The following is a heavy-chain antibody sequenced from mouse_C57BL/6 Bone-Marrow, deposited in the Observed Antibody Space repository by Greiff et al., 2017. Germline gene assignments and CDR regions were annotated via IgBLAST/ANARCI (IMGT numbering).Heavy chain of an antibody. CDR1: GYSFTDYN. V-gene: IGHV1-39*01. CDR3: ARDYYIDY. CDR2: IYPGSGST. J-gene: IGHJ2*01. Sequence: VQLKESGPELVKPGASVKISCKASGYSFTDYNMNWVKQSNGKSLEWIGDIYPGSGSTNYNEKFKSKATLTVDTSSSTAYMQLSSLTSEDSAVYYCARDYYIDYWGQGTTLTVAS.